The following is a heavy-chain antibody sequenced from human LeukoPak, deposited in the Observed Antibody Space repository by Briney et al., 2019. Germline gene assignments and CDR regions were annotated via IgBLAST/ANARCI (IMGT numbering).Heavy chain of an antibody. J-gene: IGHJ3*02. V-gene: IGHV3-30*03. CDR1: GFTFSSYG. CDR3: ARDRIPSRYSSSWWKTSRIDDAFDI. Sequence: PGGSLRLSCAASGFTFSSYGMHWVRQAPGKGLEWVAVISYDGSNKYYADSVKGRFTISRDNSKNTLYLQMNSLRAEDTAVYYCARDRIPSRYSSSWWKTSRIDDAFDIWGQGTMVTVSS. CDR2: ISYDGSNK. D-gene: IGHD6-13*01.